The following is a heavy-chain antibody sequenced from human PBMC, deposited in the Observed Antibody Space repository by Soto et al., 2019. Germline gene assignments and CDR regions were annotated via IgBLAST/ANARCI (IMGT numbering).Heavy chain of an antibody. CDR2: LYSTGTT. CDR3: ARLFGYYQALDH. V-gene: IGHV4-59*08. CDR1: GGSISPHY. J-gene: IGHJ4*02. D-gene: IGHD3-3*01. Sequence: QVQLQESGPGLVRPSVTLSLTCTVSGGSISPHYWTWVRQPPGKGLAWVGYLYSTGTTTYSPSLSSRNTIELEASKSKISLNLTSVTAADTAVDYCARLFGYYQALDHWSRGTLVTVSS.